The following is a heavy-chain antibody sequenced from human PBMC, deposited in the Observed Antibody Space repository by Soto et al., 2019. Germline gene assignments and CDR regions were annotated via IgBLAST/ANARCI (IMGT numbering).Heavy chain of an antibody. CDR1: GGSVSSSSYY. CDR2: VYYSGST. J-gene: IGHJ4*02. D-gene: IGHD1-1*01. CDR3: GRLEGQATTSNYIDY. Sequence: SETLSLTCTVSGGSVSSSSYYWGWVRQPPGKGLEWIGSVYYSGSTYYNPSLESRVTISVDKSKNQFSLKLMSLSAADTAVYYCGRLEGQATTSNYIDYWGQGAPVTVSS. V-gene: IGHV4-39*01.